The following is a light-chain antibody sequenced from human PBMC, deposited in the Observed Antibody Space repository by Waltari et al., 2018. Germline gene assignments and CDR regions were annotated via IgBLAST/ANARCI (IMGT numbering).Light chain of an antibody. J-gene: IGLJ1*01. V-gene: IGLV2-11*01. CDR1: KSDVGRYDY. CDR2: YVT. Sequence: QSALTQPRSLSGSPGQSVTISCTGSKSDVGRYDYVSWYQQYSGRPPKLILPYVTLGPSGVPDRFPGSKSGNTASLTISGLQAEDEADYYCCSYAGNYIYVFGSGTEVTVL. CDR3: CSYAGNYIYV.